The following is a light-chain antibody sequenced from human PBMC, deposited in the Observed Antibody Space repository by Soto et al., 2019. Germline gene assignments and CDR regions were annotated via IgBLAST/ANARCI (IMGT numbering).Light chain of an antibody. CDR1: QSISNY. CDR2: AAS. J-gene: IGKJ2*01. V-gene: IGKV1-39*01. CDR3: QQSYSTLFT. Sequence: DIQMTQSPSSLSASVGDRVTITCRASQSISNYINWYQQKPGKAPKLLIYAASSLQSGVPSRFSGSGSGTDFTLTISSLQPEDFASYYCQQSYSTLFTFGQGTRLEFK.